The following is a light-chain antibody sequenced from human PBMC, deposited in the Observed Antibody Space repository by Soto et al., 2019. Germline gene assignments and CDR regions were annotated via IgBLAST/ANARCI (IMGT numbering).Light chain of an antibody. CDR1: SSNIGAGYD. Sequence: QSVLTQPPSVSGAPGQRVTLSCTGSSSNIGAGYDVHWYQLLPGTAPKLLIYGNNNRPSGVPYRFSGSKSGTSASLAITGLQAEDEADYYCQSYDSSLSGSVFGTGTKVTVL. J-gene: IGLJ1*01. CDR3: QSYDSSLSGSV. V-gene: IGLV1-40*01. CDR2: GNN.